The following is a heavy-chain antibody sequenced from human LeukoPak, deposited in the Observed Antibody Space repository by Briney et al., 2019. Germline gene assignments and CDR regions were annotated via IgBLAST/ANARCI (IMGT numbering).Heavy chain of an antibody. CDR2: INSDQSIT. D-gene: IGHD4-11*01. J-gene: IGHJ4*02. CDR3: ARGLVPGFLDY. Sequence: GGSLRLSCAASGFTFSSSWMYWVRQAPGKGLVWVSRINSDQSITTYADSVKGRFTISRDNAKNTLYLQMNGLRAEDTAVYYCARGLVPGFLDYWGQGTPVIVSS. V-gene: IGHV3-74*01. CDR1: GFTFSSSW.